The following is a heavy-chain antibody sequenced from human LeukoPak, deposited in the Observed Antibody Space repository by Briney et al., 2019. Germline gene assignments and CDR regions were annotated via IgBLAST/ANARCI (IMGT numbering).Heavy chain of an antibody. Sequence: SETLSLTCTVSGGTINNFFWTWIRQPPGKGLEWIGYFSYSGGTTYNPSLKSRVTISIDTSKNQFSLNLNSVTAADTAVYYCAREGPLGKYSDYWGPGTLVTVSS. CDR2: FSYSGGT. V-gene: IGHV4-59*01. CDR1: GGTINNFF. CDR3: AREGPLGKYSDY. D-gene: IGHD3-16*01. J-gene: IGHJ4*02.